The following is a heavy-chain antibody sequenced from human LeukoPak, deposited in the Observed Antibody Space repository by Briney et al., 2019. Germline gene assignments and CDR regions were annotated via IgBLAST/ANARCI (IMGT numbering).Heavy chain of an antibody. J-gene: IGHJ4*02. D-gene: IGHD2/OR15-2a*01. CDR1: GFTFSNYA. CDR2: IVGSGGST. CDR3: GKRSMGYYFDY. V-gene: IGHV3-23*01. Sequence: GGSLRLSCAASGFTFSNYAMSWVRQAPGKGLEWVSAIVGSGGSTFYADSVKGRFTMSRDNSKNTLYLQMNSLRAEDTAVYYCGKRSMGYYFDYWGQGTLVTVSS.